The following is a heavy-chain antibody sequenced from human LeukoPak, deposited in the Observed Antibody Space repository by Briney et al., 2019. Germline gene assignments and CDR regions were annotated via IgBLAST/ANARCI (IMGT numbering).Heavy chain of an antibody. CDR1: GGSISSSSYY. CDR3: ARHESGVEMAVDY. Sequence: PSETLSLTCTVSGGSISSSSYYWGWIRQPPGKGLEWIGSIYYSGSTYYNPSLKSRVTISVDTSKNQFSLKLSSVTAADTAVYYCARHESGVEMAVDYWGQGTLVTVSS. V-gene: IGHV4-39*01. D-gene: IGHD5-24*01. J-gene: IGHJ4*02. CDR2: IYYSGST.